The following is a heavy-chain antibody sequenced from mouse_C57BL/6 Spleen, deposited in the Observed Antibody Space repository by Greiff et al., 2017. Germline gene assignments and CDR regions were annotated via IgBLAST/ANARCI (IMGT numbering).Heavy chain of an antibody. V-gene: IGHV2-2*01. J-gene: IGHJ4*01. CDR2: IWSGGST. D-gene: IGHD1-1*01. Sequence: QVQLQQSGPGLVQPSQSLSITCTVSGFSLTSYGVHWVRQSPGKGLEWLGVIWSGGSTDYNAAFISRLSISKDNSKSQVFFKMNSLQADDTSIYYCARNGYYGPYYYAMDYWGQGTSVTVSS. CDR1: GFSLTSYG. CDR3: ARNGYYGPYYYAMDY.